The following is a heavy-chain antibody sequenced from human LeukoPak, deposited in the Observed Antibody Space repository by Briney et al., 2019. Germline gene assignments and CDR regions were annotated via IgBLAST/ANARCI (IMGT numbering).Heavy chain of an antibody. CDR2: MNPNSGNT. Sequence: ASVKVSCKASGYTFTSYDINWVRQATGQGLEWMGWMNPNSGNTGYAQKIQGRVTMTRNTSISTAYMELSSLRSEDTAVYYCATGLQQLVGNWFDPWGQGTLVTVSS. CDR3: ATGLQQLVGNWFDP. J-gene: IGHJ5*02. V-gene: IGHV1-8*01. D-gene: IGHD6-13*01. CDR1: GYTFTSYD.